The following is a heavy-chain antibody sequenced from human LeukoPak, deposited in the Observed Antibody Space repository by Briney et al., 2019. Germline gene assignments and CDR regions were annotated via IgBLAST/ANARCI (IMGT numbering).Heavy chain of an antibody. CDR1: GFTFSSYE. CDR3: AKDSIAVAGRWLDY. D-gene: IGHD6-19*01. CDR2: ISSSGSTI. V-gene: IGHV3-48*03. J-gene: IGHJ4*02. Sequence: GGSLRLSCAASGFTFSSYEMNWVRQAPGKGLEWVSYISSSGSTIYYADSVKGRFTISRDNAKNSLYLQMNSLRAEDTALYYCAKDSIAVAGRWLDYWGQGTLVTVSS.